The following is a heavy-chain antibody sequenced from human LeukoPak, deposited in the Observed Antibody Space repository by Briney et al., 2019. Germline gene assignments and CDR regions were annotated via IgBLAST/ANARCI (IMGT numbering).Heavy chain of an antibody. CDR1: GLTFSTYW. D-gene: IGHD6-19*01. CDR2: ISSDASIT. CDR3: AKDRGIAVAGGFDP. J-gene: IGHJ5*02. Sequence: QPGGSLRLSCAASGLTFSTYWMHWVRQDPGKGLVWVSRISSDASITSYADPVKGRFTISRGNAKNTLYLQMNSLRAEDTAVYYCAKDRGIAVAGGFDPWGQGTLVTVSS. V-gene: IGHV3-74*01.